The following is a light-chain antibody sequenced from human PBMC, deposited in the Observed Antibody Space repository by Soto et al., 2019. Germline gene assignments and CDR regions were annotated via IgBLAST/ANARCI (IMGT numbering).Light chain of an antibody. CDR1: SSNIGAGYD. Sequence: QSVLTQPPSVSGAPGQRVTISCTGSSSNIGAGYDVHWYQQVPGTAPKLLIYGNNNRPSGVPDRFSGSKSDTSASLAITGLQAEDEADYYCQSYDSSLSAVFGGGTQLTVL. CDR3: QSYDSSLSAV. V-gene: IGLV1-40*01. CDR2: GNN. J-gene: IGLJ7*01.